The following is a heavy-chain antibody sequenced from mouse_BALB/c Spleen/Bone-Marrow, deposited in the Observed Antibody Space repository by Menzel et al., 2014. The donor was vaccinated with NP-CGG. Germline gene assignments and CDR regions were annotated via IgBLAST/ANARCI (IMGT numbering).Heavy chain of an antibody. Sequence: EVQLQQSGAGLVKPGASVKLSCTASGFNIKDTYMHWVKQRPEQGLEWIGRIDPANGNTKYDPKFQGKATITADTSSNTAYLQLSSLTSEDTAVYYCARWEYYAMDYWGQGTSVTASS. V-gene: IGHV14-3*02. CDR2: IDPANGNT. CDR1: GFNIKDTY. CDR3: ARWEYYAMDY. D-gene: IGHD4-1*01. J-gene: IGHJ4*01.